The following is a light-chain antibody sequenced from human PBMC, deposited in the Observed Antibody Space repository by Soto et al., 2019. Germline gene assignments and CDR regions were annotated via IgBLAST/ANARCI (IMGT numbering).Light chain of an antibody. J-gene: IGKJ4*01. V-gene: IGKV3-11*01. Sequence: EIVLTQSPATLSLSPGERATLSCRASQSVSSSLAWYQQKCGQAPRLLIYDASNRATGIPARFSGSGSGTAFTHTISNLEPEEFAVYYCQQRSNWPLTFGGGTKVEIK. CDR2: DAS. CDR3: QQRSNWPLT. CDR1: QSVSSS.